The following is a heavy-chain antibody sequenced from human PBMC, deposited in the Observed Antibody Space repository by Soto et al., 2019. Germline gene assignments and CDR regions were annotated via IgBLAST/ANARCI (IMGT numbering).Heavy chain of an antibody. CDR3: ARDPTGGYSYGYTYYYYGMDV. D-gene: IGHD5-18*01. Sequence: SETLSLTCAVSGGSISSSNWWSWVRQPPGKGLEWIGEIYHSGSTNYNPSLKSRVTISVDKSKNQFSLKLSSVTAADTAVYYCARDPTGGYSYGYTYYYYGMDVWGQGTTVTVSS. CDR1: GGSISSSNW. J-gene: IGHJ6*02. CDR2: IYHSGST. V-gene: IGHV4-4*02.